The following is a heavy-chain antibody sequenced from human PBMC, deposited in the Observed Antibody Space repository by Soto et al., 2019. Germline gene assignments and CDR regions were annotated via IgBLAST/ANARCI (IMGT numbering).Heavy chain of an antibody. Sequence: QVPLVQSGAEVKKPGASVKVSCKASGYTFTSYDINWVRQATGQGLEWMGWMNPNSGNTGYAQKFQGRVTMTRNTSISTAYMELSSLRSEDTAVYYCARESGKGYCSGGSCYSSYYYYGMDVWGQGTTVTVSS. D-gene: IGHD2-15*01. J-gene: IGHJ6*02. CDR3: ARESGKGYCSGGSCYSSYYYYGMDV. CDR2: MNPNSGNT. CDR1: GYTFTSYD. V-gene: IGHV1-8*01.